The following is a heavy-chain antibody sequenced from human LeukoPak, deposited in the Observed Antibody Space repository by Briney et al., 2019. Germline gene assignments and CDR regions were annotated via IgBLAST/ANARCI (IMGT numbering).Heavy chain of an antibody. D-gene: IGHD3-22*01. J-gene: IGHJ5*02. CDR3: ARDPLNYYDSSGYYWFDP. CDR1: GFTFSSYS. V-gene: IGHV3-21*01. Sequence: GSLRLSCAASGFTFSSYSMNWVRQAPGKGLEWVSSISSSSSYIYYADSVKGRFTISRDNGKNSLYLQMNSLRAEDTAVYYCARDPLNYYDSSGYYWFDPWGQGTLVTVSS. CDR2: ISSSSSYI.